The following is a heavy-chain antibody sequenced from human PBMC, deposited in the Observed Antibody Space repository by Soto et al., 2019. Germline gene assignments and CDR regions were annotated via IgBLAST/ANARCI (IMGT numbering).Heavy chain of an antibody. D-gene: IGHD3-16*01. CDR3: ARDGWGSNWYFDL. CDR2: ISYDGKQT. CDR1: GVTFRDYD. V-gene: IGHV3-30*03. Sequence: GGTLRLSCGAPGVTFRDYDMHWVRQAPGKGLEWVAVISYDGKQTYYADSVKGRFTISKDKSKRTLFLQMNSLRVDDTAVYYCARDGWGSNWYFDLWG. J-gene: IGHJ2*01.